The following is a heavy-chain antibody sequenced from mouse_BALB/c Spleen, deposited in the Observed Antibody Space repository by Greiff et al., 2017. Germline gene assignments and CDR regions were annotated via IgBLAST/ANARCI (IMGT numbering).Heavy chain of an antibody. CDR1: GYTFTSYW. CDR3: TRHYYGSSYAMDY. J-gene: IGHJ4*01. Sequence: QVQLQQPGAELVRPGASVKLSCKASGYTFTSYWINWVKQRPGQGLEWIGNIYPSDSYTNYNQKFKDKATLTVDKSSSTAYMPLSSPTSEDSAVYYCTRHYYGSSYAMDYWGQGTSVTVSS. V-gene: IGHV1-69*02. CDR2: IYPSDSYT. D-gene: IGHD1-1*01.